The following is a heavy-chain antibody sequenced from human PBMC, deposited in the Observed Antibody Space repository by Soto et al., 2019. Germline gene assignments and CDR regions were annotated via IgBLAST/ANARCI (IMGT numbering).Heavy chain of an antibody. Sequence: QVQLQESGPGLVKPSETLSLTCTVSGGSISSYYWSWIRQPPGKGLEWIGYIYYSGSTNYNPSLKSRVTISVDTSKNQFSLKLSSVTVSDTAGYYCARHRGSSGWYYFDYWGQGTLVTVSS. D-gene: IGHD6-19*01. V-gene: IGHV4-59*08. J-gene: IGHJ4*02. CDR2: IYYSGST. CDR1: GGSISSYY. CDR3: ARHRGSSGWYYFDY.